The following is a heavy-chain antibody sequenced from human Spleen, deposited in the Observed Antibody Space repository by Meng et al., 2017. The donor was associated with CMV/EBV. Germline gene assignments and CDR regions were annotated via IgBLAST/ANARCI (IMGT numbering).Heavy chain of an antibody. CDR3: ARDRDSGSYQFDY. V-gene: IGHV3-21*01. Sequence: GESLKISCAASGFTFSSYSMNWVRQAPGKGLEWVSSISSSSSYIYYADSVKGRFTISRDNAKNSLYLQMNSLRAEDTAVYYCARDRDSGSYQFDYWGQGTLVTSPQ. J-gene: IGHJ4*02. D-gene: IGHD1-26*01. CDR2: ISSSSSYI. CDR1: GFTFSSYS.